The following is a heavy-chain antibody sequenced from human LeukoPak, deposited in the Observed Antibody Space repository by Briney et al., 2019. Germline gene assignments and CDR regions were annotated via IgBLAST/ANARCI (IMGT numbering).Heavy chain of an antibody. V-gene: IGHV4-59*12. J-gene: IGHJ4*02. CDR2: ISYSGNT. CDR3: ASWTNYYDSSAYFDY. CDR1: GGSISSYY. Sequence: SETLSLTCTVSGGSISSYYWSWIRQPPGKGLEWIGYISYSGNTNYNPSLKSRVTISVDTSKNQFSLKLSSVTAADTAVYYCASWTNYYDSSAYFDYWGQGTLVTVSS. D-gene: IGHD3-22*01.